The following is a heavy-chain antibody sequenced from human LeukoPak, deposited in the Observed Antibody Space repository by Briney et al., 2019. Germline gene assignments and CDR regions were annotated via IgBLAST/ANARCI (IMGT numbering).Heavy chain of an antibody. CDR1: GFTFSSHW. D-gene: IGHD3-9*01. CDR2: IKQDGSEK. Sequence: GGSLRLSCAASGFTFSSHWMSWVRQAPGKGLEWVANIKQDGSEKYYVDSVKGRFTISRDNAKNSLYLQMNSLRAEDTAVYYCARARYFDWLTYNWFDSWGQGTLVTVSS. V-gene: IGHV3-7*01. CDR3: ARARYFDWLTYNWFDS. J-gene: IGHJ5*01.